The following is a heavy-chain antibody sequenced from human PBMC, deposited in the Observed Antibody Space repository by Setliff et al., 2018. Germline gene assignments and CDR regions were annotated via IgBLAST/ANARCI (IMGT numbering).Heavy chain of an antibody. CDR1: GGSISSGDYY. CDR2: IYYSGST. Sequence: SETLSLTCTVSGGSISSGDYYWSWIRQPPGKGLEWIGYIYYSGSTYYNPSLKSRVTISVDTSKNQFSLKLSSVTAADTAVYYCAREAPGYAFDIWGQETMVTVSS. D-gene: IGHD1-1*01. V-gene: IGHV4-30-4*08. J-gene: IGHJ3*02. CDR3: AREAPGYAFDI.